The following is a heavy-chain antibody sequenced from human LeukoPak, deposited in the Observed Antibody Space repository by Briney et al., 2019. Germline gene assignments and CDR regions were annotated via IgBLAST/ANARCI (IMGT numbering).Heavy chain of an antibody. CDR3: ARAPVESYYYGSGSYHAWFDP. Sequence: SETLSLTCAVYGGSFSGYYWSWIRQPPGKGLEWIGEINHSGSTNYNPSLKSRVTISVDTSKNQFSLKLSPVTAADTAVYYCARAPVESYYYGSGSYHAWFDPWGQGTLVTVSS. V-gene: IGHV4-34*01. CDR2: INHSGST. D-gene: IGHD3-10*01. CDR1: GGSFSGYY. J-gene: IGHJ5*02.